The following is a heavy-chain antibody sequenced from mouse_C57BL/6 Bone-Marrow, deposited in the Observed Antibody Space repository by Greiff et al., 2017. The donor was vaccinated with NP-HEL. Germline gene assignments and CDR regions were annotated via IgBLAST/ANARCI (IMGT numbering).Heavy chain of an antibody. CDR2: ISDGGSYT. J-gene: IGHJ2*01. CDR1: GFTFSSSA. CDR3: AREISDD. Sequence: EVMLVESGGGLVKPGGSLKLSCAASGFTFSSSAMSWVRQAPEKRLEWVATISDGGSYTYYPDNVKGRFTISRDNAKNNLYLQMSHLKSEDTAMYYCAREISDDWGQGTTLTVSS. V-gene: IGHV5-4*01.